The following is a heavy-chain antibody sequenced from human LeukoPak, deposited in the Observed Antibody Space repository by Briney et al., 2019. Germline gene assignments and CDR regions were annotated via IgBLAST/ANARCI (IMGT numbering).Heavy chain of an antibody. CDR3: ARGPVPTIFGVVRGTLDY. CDR2: MNPNSGNT. CDR1: GYTFTSYD. J-gene: IGHJ4*02. D-gene: IGHD3-3*01. Sequence: ASVKVSCKASGYTFTSYDINWVRQATGQGLEWMVWMNPNSGNTGYAQKFQGRVTMTRNTSISTAYMELSSLRSEDTAVYYCARGPVPTIFGVVRGTLDYWGQGTLVTVSS. V-gene: IGHV1-8*01.